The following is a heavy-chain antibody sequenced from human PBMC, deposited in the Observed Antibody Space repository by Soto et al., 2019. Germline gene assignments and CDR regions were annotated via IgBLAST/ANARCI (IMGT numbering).Heavy chain of an antibody. V-gene: IGHV3-53*01. CDR3: ARAKAAAGTHYYYGMDV. D-gene: IGHD6-13*01. CDR2: IYSGGST. Sequence: EVQLVESGGGLIQPGGSLRLSCAASGFTVSSNYMSWVRQAPGKGLEWVSVIYSGGSTYYADSVKGRFTISRDNSKNTLYLQMNSLRAEDTAVYYCARAKAAAGTHYYYGMDVWGQGTTVTVSS. CDR1: GFTVSSNY. J-gene: IGHJ6*02.